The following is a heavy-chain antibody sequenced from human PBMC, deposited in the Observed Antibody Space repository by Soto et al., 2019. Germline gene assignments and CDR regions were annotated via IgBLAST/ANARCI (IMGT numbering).Heavy chain of an antibody. V-gene: IGHV1-69*13. CDR2: IIPIFGTA. Sequence: GASVKVSCKASGGTFSSYAISWVRQAPGQGLEWMGGIIPIFGTANYAQKFQGRVTITADESTGTAYMELSSLRSEDTAVYYCARDVLKHHYSSGWYKLANWGQGTLVTVSS. J-gene: IGHJ4*02. CDR3: ARDVLKHHYSSGWYKLAN. D-gene: IGHD6-19*01. CDR1: GGTFSSYA.